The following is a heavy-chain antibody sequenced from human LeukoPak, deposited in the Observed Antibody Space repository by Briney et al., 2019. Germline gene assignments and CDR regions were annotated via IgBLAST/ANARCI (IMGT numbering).Heavy chain of an antibody. CDR2: IDYPGST. Sequence: SETLSLTCTVSGVSVSSDHWTWIRQPPGKGLEWLGKIDYPGSTNYNPSLKSRVTISMDTSKNQVSLKLTSVTAADTAVYYCARAFYPGYYSYMAVWGKGTTVTVSS. D-gene: IGHD3-3*02. CDR1: GVSVSSDH. CDR3: ARAFYPGYYSYMAV. V-gene: IGHV4-59*02. J-gene: IGHJ6*03.